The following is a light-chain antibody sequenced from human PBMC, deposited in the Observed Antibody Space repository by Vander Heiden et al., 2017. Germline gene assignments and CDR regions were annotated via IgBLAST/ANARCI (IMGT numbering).Light chain of an antibody. CDR1: KLGEKD. CDR2: QDS. V-gene: IGLV3-1*01. Sequence: SYELTQPPSVSVSPGQPASITCSGDKLGEKDACWYQQKQGQSPVLVIYQDSKRPSGIPERFSGSNSGNTATRTISGTQAMDEADYYCQAWDSSTVVFGGGTKLTVL. J-gene: IGLJ2*01. CDR3: QAWDSSTVV.